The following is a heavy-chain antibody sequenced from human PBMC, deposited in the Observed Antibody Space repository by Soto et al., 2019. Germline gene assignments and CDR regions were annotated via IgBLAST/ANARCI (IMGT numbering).Heavy chain of an antibody. CDR2: IIPIPDIT. CDR3: ARDRITTRGDAFDL. J-gene: IGHJ3*01. D-gene: IGHD3-3*01. CDR1: GGTFITYI. V-gene: IGHV1-69*04. Sequence: SVKVSCKAPGGTFITYIISWVRQAPGQGLEWMGRIIPIPDITNYAQKFQGRVTVTADRSTSTAYMELTSLKSEDTAVYYCARDRITTRGDAFDLWGQGTMVTVSS.